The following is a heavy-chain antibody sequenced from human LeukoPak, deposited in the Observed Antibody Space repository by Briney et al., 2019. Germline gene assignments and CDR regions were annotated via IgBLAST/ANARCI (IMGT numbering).Heavy chain of an antibody. CDR2: IRSKAYGETA. V-gene: IGHV3-49*03. Sequence: GGSLRLSCTASGFTFGDYAMSWIRQAPGKGLEWVGFIRSKAYGETADYAASVKGRFTISRDDSKAIAYLQMNSLKTEDTAVYHCTRDRGAYNLYVYWGQGTLVTVSS. CDR3: TRDRGAYNLYVY. J-gene: IGHJ4*02. D-gene: IGHD1-1*01. CDR1: GFTFGDYA.